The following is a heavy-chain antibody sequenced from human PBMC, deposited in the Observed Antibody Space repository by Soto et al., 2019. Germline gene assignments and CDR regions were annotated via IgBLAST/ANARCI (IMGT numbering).Heavy chain of an antibody. D-gene: IGHD2-2*01. CDR2: IIPSSDTT. J-gene: IGHJ6*02. V-gene: IGHV1-69*01. CDR1: GGTFSSYA. Sequence: QVQLVQSGAEVTKPGSSVKVSCKASGGTFSSYAISWVRQAPGQGLEWMGGIIPSSDTTNYAQKFQGRGTITADESTSTAYMELSSLRSEDTAVYYCARSQGSSTSLEIYYYYYYGMDVWGQGTTVTVSS. CDR3: ARSQGSSTSLEIYYYYYYGMDV.